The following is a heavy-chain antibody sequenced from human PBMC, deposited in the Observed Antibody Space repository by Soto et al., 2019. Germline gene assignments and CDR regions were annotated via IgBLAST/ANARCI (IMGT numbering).Heavy chain of an antibody. CDR1: GGSISSGGYY. Sequence: PSETLSLTCTVSGGSISSGGYYWSWIRQHPGKGLEWIGYIYYSGSTYYNPSLKSRVTISVDTSKNQFSLKLSSVTAADTAVYYCARVRFRDIVVVVAAPTFDYWGQGTLVTVSS. CDR3: ARVRFRDIVVVVAAPTFDY. D-gene: IGHD2-15*01. J-gene: IGHJ4*02. V-gene: IGHV4-31*03. CDR2: IYYSGST.